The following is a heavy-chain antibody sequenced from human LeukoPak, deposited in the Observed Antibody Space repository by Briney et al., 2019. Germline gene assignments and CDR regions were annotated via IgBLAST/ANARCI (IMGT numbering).Heavy chain of an antibody. Sequence: SETLSLTCTVSGGSISSSNYYWDWIRQPPGKGLEWIGSIYYSGSTYYNPSLKSRVTISVDTSKNQFSLKLSSVTAADTAVYYCARDREAWYYDFWSGNVWFNAFDIWGQGTMVTVSS. D-gene: IGHD3-3*01. J-gene: IGHJ3*02. CDR3: ARDREAWYYDFWSGNVWFNAFDI. CDR1: GGSISSSNYY. V-gene: IGHV4-39*07. CDR2: IYYSGST.